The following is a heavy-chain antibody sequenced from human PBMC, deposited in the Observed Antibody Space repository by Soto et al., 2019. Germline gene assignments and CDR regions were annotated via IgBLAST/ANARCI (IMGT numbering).Heavy chain of an antibody. D-gene: IGHD1-26*01. J-gene: IGHJ4*02. CDR2: IFPLVAMV. V-gene: IGHV1-69*12. CDR3: AKEDGAAFKA. Sequence: QVHLVQSGAEMKKPGSSVKVSCKVSGGDLTNSGISWVRQAPGQGLEWMGGIFPLVAMVDYSQKFQGRVTITADESTTTVYVDLGSLRSEHPALYYCAKEDGAAFKAGGQGTLVIVSS. CDR1: GGDLTNSG.